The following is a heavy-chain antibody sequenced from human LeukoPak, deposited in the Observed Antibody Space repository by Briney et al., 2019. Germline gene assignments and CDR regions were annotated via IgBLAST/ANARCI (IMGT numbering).Heavy chain of an antibody. D-gene: IGHD4-23*01. J-gene: IGHJ5*02. CDR2: IRSKANSYAT. Sequence: QSGGSLRLSCAASGFTFSGSAMHWVRQASGKGLEWVGRIRSKANSYATAYAASVKGRFTISRDDSKNTAYLQMNSLKTEDTAVYYCTSQGPGNPYNWFDPWGQGTLVTVSS. V-gene: IGHV3-73*01. CDR1: GFTFSGSA. CDR3: TSQGPGNPYNWFDP.